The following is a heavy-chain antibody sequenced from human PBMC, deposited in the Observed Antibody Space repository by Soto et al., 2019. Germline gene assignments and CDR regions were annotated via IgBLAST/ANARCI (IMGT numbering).Heavy chain of an antibody. D-gene: IGHD3-22*01. Sequence: PGGSLRLSCAASGFTFSSYGMHWVRQAPGKGLEWVAVISYDGSNKYYADSVKGRFIISRDNSKNTLYLQMNSLRVEDTAVYYSARDPGCDYFVCMGYYYGGGGGHDYWAQGTLVTVSS. V-gene: IGHV3-30*03. J-gene: IGHJ4*02. CDR1: GFTFSSYG. CDR3: ARDPGCDYFVCMGYYYGGGGGHDY. CDR2: ISYDGSNK.